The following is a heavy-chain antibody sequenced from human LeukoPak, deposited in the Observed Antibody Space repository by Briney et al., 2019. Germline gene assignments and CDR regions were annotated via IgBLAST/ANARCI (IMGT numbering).Heavy chain of an antibody. CDR1: RFTFSSYG. CDR3: ARDRIYYYDSSGSPLSSPDY. V-gene: IGHV3-30*02. J-gene: IGHJ4*02. D-gene: IGHD3-22*01. Sequence: PGGSLRLSCAASRFTFSSYGMHWVRQAPGKGLEWVAFNRYDGSNKYYADSVKGRFTISRDNAKNSLYLQMNSLRAEDTAVYYCARDRIYYYDSSGSPLSSPDYWGQGTLVTVSS. CDR2: NRYDGSNK.